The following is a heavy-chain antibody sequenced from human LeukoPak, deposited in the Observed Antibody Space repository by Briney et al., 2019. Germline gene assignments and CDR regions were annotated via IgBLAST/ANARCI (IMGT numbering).Heavy chain of an antibody. CDR1: GGSFSGYY. Sequence: SETLSLTCAVYGGSFSGYYWSWIRQPPGKGLEWIGEINHSGSTNYNPSLKSRVTISVDTSKNQFSLKLSSVTAADTAVYYCARGYDYSDYWGQGTLVTVSS. CDR3: ARGYDYSDY. D-gene: IGHD2-8*01. J-gene: IGHJ4*02. CDR2: INHSGST. V-gene: IGHV4-34*01.